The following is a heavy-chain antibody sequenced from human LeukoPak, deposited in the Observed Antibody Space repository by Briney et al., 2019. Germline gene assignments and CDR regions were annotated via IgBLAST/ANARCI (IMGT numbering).Heavy chain of an antibody. CDR2: IFHSGST. CDR1: GGSISSSSYY. Sequence: SETLSLTCTVSGGSISSSSYYWGWIRQPPGKGLEWIGSIFHSGSTYCNPSLKSRVTISVDTYKNQFSLKLTSVTAADTAVYYCARRSGYSYLDYWGQGTLVTVSS. V-gene: IGHV4-39*01. D-gene: IGHD5-18*01. J-gene: IGHJ4*02. CDR3: ARRSGYSYLDY.